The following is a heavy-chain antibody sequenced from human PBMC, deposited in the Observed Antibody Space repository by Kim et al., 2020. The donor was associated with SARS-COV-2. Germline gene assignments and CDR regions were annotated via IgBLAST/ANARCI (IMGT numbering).Heavy chain of an antibody. CDR2: IHYTGTT. V-gene: IGHV4-39*01. D-gene: IGHD2-15*01. CDR1: GGSVSTTTYY. CDR3: ARQGVVVVAPIGDAFV. J-gene: IGHJ3*02. Sequence: SETLSLTCSVSGGSVSTTTYYWGGTRQPPGKGLEWIGNIHYTGTTHYCPSLKSRVTISVATSKNQLSLRRKSVTAADTVAYTCARQGVVVVAPIGDAFV.